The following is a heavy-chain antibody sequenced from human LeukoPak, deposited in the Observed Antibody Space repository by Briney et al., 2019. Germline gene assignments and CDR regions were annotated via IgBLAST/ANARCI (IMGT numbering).Heavy chain of an antibody. V-gene: IGHV1-69*01. J-gene: IGHJ4*02. CDR2: IIPIFGTA. Sequence: SSVKVSCKPSAGTFSSYAISWVRHAPGQGLGWMGGIIPIFGTANYTQKFQGRVTITADESTSTAYMELSSLRSEDTAVYYCARGQDLEPYCSGGSCYSPFDYWGQGTLVTVSS. CDR3: ARGQDLEPYCSGGSCYSPFDY. D-gene: IGHD2-15*01. CDR1: AGTFSSYA.